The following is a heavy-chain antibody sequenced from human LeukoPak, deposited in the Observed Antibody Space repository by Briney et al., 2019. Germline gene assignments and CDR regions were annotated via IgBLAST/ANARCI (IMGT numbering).Heavy chain of an antibody. CDR3: AKVNPGPGYSSSWGAFGI. D-gene: IGHD6-13*01. CDR2: ISGSGGST. Sequence: GESLRLSCAASGFTFSSYAMSWVRQAPGKGLEWVSAISGSGGSTYYADSVKGRFTISRDNSKNTLYLQMNSLRAEDTAVYYCAKVNPGPGYSSSWGAFGIWGQGTMVTVSS. V-gene: IGHV3-23*01. CDR1: GFTFSSYA. J-gene: IGHJ3*02.